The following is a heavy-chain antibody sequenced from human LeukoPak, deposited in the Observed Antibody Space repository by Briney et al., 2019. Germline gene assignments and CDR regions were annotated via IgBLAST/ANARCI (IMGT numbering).Heavy chain of an antibody. V-gene: IGHV4-59*01. CDR1: GGSISSYY. J-gene: IGHJ4*02. CDR3: AVVVPAALVAD. D-gene: IGHD2-2*01. Sequence: SETLSLTCTVSGGSISSYYWSWIRQPPGKGLEWIGYIYYSGSTNYNPSLKSRVTISVDTSKNQFSLKLSSVTAEDTAVYYCAVVVPAALVADWGQGTLVTVSS. CDR2: IYYSGST.